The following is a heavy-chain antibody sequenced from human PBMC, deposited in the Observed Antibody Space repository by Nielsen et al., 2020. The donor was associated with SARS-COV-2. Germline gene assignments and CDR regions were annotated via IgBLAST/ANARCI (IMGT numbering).Heavy chain of an antibody. CDR2: ISYDGSNK. Sequence: VRQAPGKGLEWVAVISYDGSNKYYADSVKGRFTISRDNSKNTLCLQMNSLRAEDTAVYYCAKDLRSSSWGRYYYYYGMDVWGQGTTVTVSS. J-gene: IGHJ6*02. D-gene: IGHD6-13*01. V-gene: IGHV3-30*18. CDR3: AKDLRSSSWGRYYYYYGMDV.